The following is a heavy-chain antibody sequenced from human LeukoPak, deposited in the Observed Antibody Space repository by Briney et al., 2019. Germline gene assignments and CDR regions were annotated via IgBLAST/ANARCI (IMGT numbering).Heavy chain of an antibody. CDR3: ARDQGYCTSASCRGDAFDV. D-gene: IGHD2-2*01. V-gene: IGHV3-7*01. J-gene: IGHJ3*01. CDR1: GFTFSNYW. Sequence: GGSLRLSCAASGFTFSNYWMSWVRQAPGKGLEWVAKIKQDGSEKYYVDSVKGRFTISRDNAKNSLSLQMKSLRAEDTAVYYCARDQGYCTSASCRGDAFDVWGQGSMISVSS. CDR2: IKQDGSEK.